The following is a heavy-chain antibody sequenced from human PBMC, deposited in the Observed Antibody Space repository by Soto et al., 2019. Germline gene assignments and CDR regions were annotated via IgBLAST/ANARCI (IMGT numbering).Heavy chain of an antibody. CDR2: IDGVGTGT. Sequence: GVSLRLSCAASGFTFTNYWMHWVRQVPGKGLVWVSRIDGVGTGTSYSDSVRGRFTISRDNAENTLYFQLSSLRIEDTAVYYCTRDGRGLGRLSLFEYWGQGVLVTVSS. J-gene: IGHJ4*02. D-gene: IGHD2-21*02. CDR1: GFTFTNYW. CDR3: TRDGRGLGRLSLFEY. V-gene: IGHV3-74*01.